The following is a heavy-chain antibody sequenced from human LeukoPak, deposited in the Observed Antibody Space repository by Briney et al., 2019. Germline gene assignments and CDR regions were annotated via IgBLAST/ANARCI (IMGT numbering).Heavy chain of an antibody. CDR3: AKSSTYYDFWSGCAHRNYFDY. V-gene: IGHV3-23*01. CDR1: GFTFSSYA. CDR2: ISGSGGST. D-gene: IGHD3-3*01. Sequence: PGGSLRLSCAASGFTFSSYAMSWVRQAPGKGLEWVSAISGSGGSTYYADSVKGRFTISRDNSKNTLYLQMNSLRAEDTAVYYCAKSSTYYDFWSGCAHRNYFDYWGQGTLVTVSS. J-gene: IGHJ4*02.